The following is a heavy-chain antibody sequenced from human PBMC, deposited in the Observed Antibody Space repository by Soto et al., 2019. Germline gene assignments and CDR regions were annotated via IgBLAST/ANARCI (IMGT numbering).Heavy chain of an antibody. Sequence: QVQLVQSGAEVKKPGASVKVSGKASGYTFTSYGISWVRQAPGQGLEWMGWISAYNGNTNYAQKLQGRVTMTTDTSTSTAYMELRSLRSDDTAVYYCARGDYGGNRGVSEYFDYWGQGTLVTVSS. CDR1: GYTFTSYG. D-gene: IGHD4-17*01. CDR2: ISAYNGNT. CDR3: ARGDYGGNRGVSEYFDY. V-gene: IGHV1-18*01. J-gene: IGHJ4*02.